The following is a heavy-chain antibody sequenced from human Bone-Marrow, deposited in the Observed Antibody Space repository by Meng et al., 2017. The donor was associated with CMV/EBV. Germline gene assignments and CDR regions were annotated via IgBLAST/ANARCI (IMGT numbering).Heavy chain of an antibody. CDR2: IYYSGST. D-gene: IGHD6-13*01. CDR1: GGSISSSSYY. Sequence: QLQLQESGPGLVKPSETLSPTCTVSGGSISSSSYYWGWIRQPPGKGLEWIGSIYYSGSTYYNPSLKSRVTISVDTSKNQFSLKLSSVTAADTAVYYCARDTYSSSTRGGYWGQGTMVTVSS. J-gene: IGHJ4*02. V-gene: IGHV4-39*07. CDR3: ARDTYSSSTRGGY.